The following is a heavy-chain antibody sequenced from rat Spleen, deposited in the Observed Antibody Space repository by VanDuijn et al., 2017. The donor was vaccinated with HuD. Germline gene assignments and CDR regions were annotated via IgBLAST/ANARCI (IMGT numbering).Heavy chain of an antibody. J-gene: IGHJ2*01. D-gene: IGHD1-4*01. CDR1: GFTYNDYA. CDR2: ISTGGGDT. Sequence: EVQLVESGGGLVQPGGSLKLSCAASGFTYNDYAMAWVRQAPAKGLEWVATISTGGGDTYYRDSVRGRFTISRDNAKNTLYLQMDSLRSEDTATYYCAKDSGYPGISLDYWGQGVMVTVSS. V-gene: IGHV5S13*01. CDR3: AKDSGYPGISLDY.